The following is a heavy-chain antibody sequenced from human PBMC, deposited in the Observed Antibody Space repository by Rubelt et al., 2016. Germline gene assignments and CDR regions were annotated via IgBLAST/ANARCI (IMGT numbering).Heavy chain of an antibody. J-gene: IGHJ4*02. CDR1: GGSFSGYY. V-gene: IGHV4-34*01. CDR3: ARRVGSYGYLCLDY. CDR2: INHSGST. D-gene: IGHD5-18*01. Sequence: QVQLQQWGAGLLKPSETLSLTCAVYGGSFSGYYWSWIRQPPGKGLEWIGEINHSGSTNYNPSLKGRVTISVDTSKNQFSLKLSSVTAADTAVYYCARRVGSYGYLCLDYWGQGTLVTVSS.